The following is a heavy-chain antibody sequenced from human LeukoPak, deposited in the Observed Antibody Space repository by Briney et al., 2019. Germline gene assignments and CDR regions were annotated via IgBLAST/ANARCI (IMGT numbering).Heavy chain of an antibody. CDR1: GFTFSNAW. V-gene: IGHV3-15*01. D-gene: IGHD6-19*01. CDR3: TTQPNGSGWYDGYFDL. J-gene: IGHJ2*01. Sequence: GGSLRLSCAASGFTFSNAWMSWVRQAPGKGLEWVGRIKSKTDGGTTDYAAPVKGRITISRDDSKNTLYLQMNSLKTEDTAVYYCTTQPNGSGWYDGYFDLWGRGTLVTVSS. CDR2: IKSKTDGGTT.